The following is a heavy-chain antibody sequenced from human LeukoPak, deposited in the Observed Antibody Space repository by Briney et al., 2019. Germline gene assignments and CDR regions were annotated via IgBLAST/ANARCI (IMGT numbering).Heavy chain of an antibody. Sequence: SETLSLTCTGSGGSISSYYWSWIRQPAGKGLEWIGRIYTSGSTNYNPSLKSRVTMSVDTSKNQFSLNLSSVTAADTAVYYCARVGAGLELLFWFDPWGQGTLVTVSS. CDR1: GGSISSYY. CDR3: ARVGAGLELLFWFDP. V-gene: IGHV4-4*07. CDR2: IYTSGST. J-gene: IGHJ5*02. D-gene: IGHD1-7*01.